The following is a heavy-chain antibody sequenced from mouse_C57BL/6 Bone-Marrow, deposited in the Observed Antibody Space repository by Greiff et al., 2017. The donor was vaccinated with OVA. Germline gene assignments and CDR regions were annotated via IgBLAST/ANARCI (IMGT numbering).Heavy chain of an antibody. D-gene: IGHD2-2*01. J-gene: IGHJ3*01. CDR2: IAPETGGT. CDR3: TRVGWLRRAWFAY. V-gene: IGHV1-15*01. CDR1: GYTFTDYE. Sequence: QVQLQQSGAELVRPGASVTLSCKASGYTFTDYEMHWVKQTPVHGVEWIGAIAPETGGTAYNQKFKGKAILTADKSSSPAYMELRSLTSEDSAVYYCTRVGWLRRAWFAYWGQGTLVTVSA.